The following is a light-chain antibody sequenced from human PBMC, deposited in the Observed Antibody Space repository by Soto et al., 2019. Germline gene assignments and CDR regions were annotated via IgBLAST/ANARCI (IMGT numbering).Light chain of an antibody. CDR3: QQYNDWPRT. CDR2: GAS. J-gene: IGKJ1*01. V-gene: IGKV3-15*01. Sequence: EIVMTQSPATLSVSPGERATLSYRASQSVRSYLAWYQQKPGQAPRLLIYGASTRATGFPARFSGSGSGTEFTLTISSLQSEDFAVYYCQQYNDWPRTFGQGTKVEMK. CDR1: QSVRSY.